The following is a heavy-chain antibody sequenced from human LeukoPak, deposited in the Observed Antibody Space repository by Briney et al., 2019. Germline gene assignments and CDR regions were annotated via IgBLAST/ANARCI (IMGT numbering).Heavy chain of an antibody. CDR3: AKERPRYYYGSGSSIDY. V-gene: IGHV3-30*04. Sequence: GGSLRLSCAASGFVFNNYAVNWVRQAPGKGLEWVAVISYDGSNKYYADSVKGRFTISRDNSKNTLYLQMNSLRAEDTAVYYCAKERPRYYYGSGSSIDYWGQGTLVTVSS. D-gene: IGHD3-10*01. J-gene: IGHJ4*02. CDR1: GFVFNNYA. CDR2: ISYDGSNK.